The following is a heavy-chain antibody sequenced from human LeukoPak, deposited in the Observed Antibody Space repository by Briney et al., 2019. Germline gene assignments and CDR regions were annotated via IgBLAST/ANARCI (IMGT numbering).Heavy chain of an antibody. CDR3: ARARGPSRYWGSGGSLVDY. Sequence: GESLKISCKGSGYSFTSYWIGWVRQMPGKGLEWMGIIYPGDSDTRYSPSFQGQVTISADKSISTAYLQWSSLKASDTAMYYCARARGPSRYWGSGGSLVDYWGQGTLVTVSS. V-gene: IGHV5-51*01. D-gene: IGHD2-15*01. CDR2: IYPGDSDT. CDR1: GYSFTSYW. J-gene: IGHJ4*02.